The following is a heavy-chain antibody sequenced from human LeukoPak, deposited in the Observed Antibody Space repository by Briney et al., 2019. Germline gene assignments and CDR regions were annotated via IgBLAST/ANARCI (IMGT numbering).Heavy chain of an antibody. Sequence: ASVKVSCKASGYTFTSYGISWVRQAPGQGLEWMGWISAYNGNTNYAQKFQGRVTMTRDTSISTAYMELSRLTSDDTAVYYCTRPLAGDGTAAAQFASWGQGSLVTVSS. V-gene: IGHV1-18*01. J-gene: IGHJ4*02. CDR2: ISAYNGNT. CDR1: GYTFTSYG. CDR3: TRPLAGDGTAAAQFAS. D-gene: IGHD6-13*01.